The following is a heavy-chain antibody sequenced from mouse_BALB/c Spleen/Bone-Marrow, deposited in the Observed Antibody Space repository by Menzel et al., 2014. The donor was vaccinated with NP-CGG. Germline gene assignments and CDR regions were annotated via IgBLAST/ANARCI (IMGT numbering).Heavy chain of an antibody. J-gene: IGHJ4*01. CDR3: ARPGDYDAMDY. CDR1: GFDFGRYW. Sequence: EVHLVESGGGLVQPGGSLKLSCAASGFDFGRYWMSWVRQAPGKGLEWIGEINPDSSSINYTPSLKDKFIISRDNAKNTLYLQMSKVRSEDTALYYCARPGDYDAMDYWGQGTSVTVSS. CDR2: INPDSSSI. V-gene: IGHV4-1*02.